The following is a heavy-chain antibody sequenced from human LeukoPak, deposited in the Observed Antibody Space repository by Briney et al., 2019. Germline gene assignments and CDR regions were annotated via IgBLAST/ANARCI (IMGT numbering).Heavy chain of an antibody. CDR2: IYASWNS. CDR1: GDSIKTYY. D-gene: IGHD3-22*01. V-gene: IGHV4-4*07. J-gene: IGHJ4*02. Sequence: SETLSLTCTVSGDSIKTYYWSWVRQSAGKGLEWIGRIYASWNSNYNPSLKSRVTMSLDTSKNHFSLRLTSITAADTAVYYCAAGRSGYLFQWGQGTLVTVSS. CDR3: AAGRSGYLFQ.